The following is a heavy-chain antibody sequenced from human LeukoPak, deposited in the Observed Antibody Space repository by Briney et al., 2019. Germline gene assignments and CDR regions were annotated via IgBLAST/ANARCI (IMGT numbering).Heavy chain of an antibody. Sequence: ASVKVSCKASGYIFSDYAIQWVRQASGQGLEWMGWINAGNGKTKYSQKFQGRVTITRDTSASTAYMELSGLRSEDTAVYYCARARWTSTVTTYYLDYWGQGTLVTVSS. CDR1: GYIFSDYA. CDR3: ARARWTSTVTTYYLDY. D-gene: IGHD4-17*01. J-gene: IGHJ4*02. V-gene: IGHV1-3*01. CDR2: INAGNGKT.